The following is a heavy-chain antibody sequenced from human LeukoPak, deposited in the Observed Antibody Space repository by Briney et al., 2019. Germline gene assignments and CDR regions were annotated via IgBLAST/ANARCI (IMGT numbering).Heavy chain of an antibody. CDR1: GYTFTGYY. Sequence: ASVKVSCKAPGYTFTGYYMHWVRQAPGQGLEWMGRINPNSGGTNYAQKFQGRVTMTRDTSISTAYMELSRLRSDDTAVYYCARAEYYYDSSGYENWGQGTLVTVSS. CDR3: ARAEYYYDSSGYEN. CDR2: INPNSGGT. V-gene: IGHV1-2*06. D-gene: IGHD3-22*01. J-gene: IGHJ4*02.